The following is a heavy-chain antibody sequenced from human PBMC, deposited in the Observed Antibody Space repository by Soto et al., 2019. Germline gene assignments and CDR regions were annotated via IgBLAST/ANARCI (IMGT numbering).Heavy chain of an antibody. V-gene: IGHV3-48*03. CDR3: ARDNNPTKIFGVYGMDV. D-gene: IGHD3-3*01. J-gene: IGHJ6*02. CDR2: MTSSGDTI. CDR1: GFTFSVFH. Sequence: EEQLVESGGGLVQPGGSLTLSCAASGFTFSVFHMNWVRQAPGKGLEWVSYMTSSGDTIYYSDSVKGRFTISRDNAKNSLYLQMNSLRAVDTAFYYCARDNNPTKIFGVYGMDVWGQGTTVIVSS.